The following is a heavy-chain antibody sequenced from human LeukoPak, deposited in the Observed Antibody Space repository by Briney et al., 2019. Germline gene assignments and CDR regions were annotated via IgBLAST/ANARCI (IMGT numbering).Heavy chain of an antibody. D-gene: IGHD3-22*01. CDR1: GITLSNYG. CDR2: ISGSGGGT. Sequence: GGSLRLSCVVSGITLSNYGMSWVRQAPGKGLEWVAGISGSGGGTNYADSVRGRFTISRDNPTNTLYLQMNSLRAEDTAVYFCAKRGVVIRVILVGFHKEAYYFDSWGQGALVTVSS. V-gene: IGHV3-23*01. J-gene: IGHJ4*02. CDR3: AKRGVVIRVILVGFHKEAYYFDS.